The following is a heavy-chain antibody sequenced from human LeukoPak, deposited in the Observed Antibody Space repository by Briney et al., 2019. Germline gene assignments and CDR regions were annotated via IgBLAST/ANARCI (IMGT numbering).Heavy chain of an antibody. CDR3: ARVKRITMIVVVTKEYYFDY. J-gene: IGHJ4*02. V-gene: IGHV4-34*01. Sequence: SETLSLTCAFYGGSFSGYYWSWLRQPPGKGLEWIGEINHSGSTNYNPSLKSRVTISVDTSKNQFSLKLSSVTAADTAVYYCARVKRITMIVVVTKEYYFDYWGQGTLVTVSS. CDR1: GGSFSGYY. D-gene: IGHD3-22*01. CDR2: INHSGST.